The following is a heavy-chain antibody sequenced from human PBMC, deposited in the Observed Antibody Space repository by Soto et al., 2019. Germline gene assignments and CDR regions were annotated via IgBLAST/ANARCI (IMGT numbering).Heavy chain of an antibody. Sequence: GGSLRLSCAASGFTFDDYTMHWVRQAPGKGLEWVSLISWDGGSTYYADSVKGRFTISRDNSKNSLYLQMNSLRTEDTAVYYCAGGRTIAPGYWGQGTLVTVSS. CDR1: GFTFDDYT. D-gene: IGHD1-1*01. V-gene: IGHV3-43*01. CDR3: AGGRTIAPGY. J-gene: IGHJ4*02. CDR2: ISWDGGST.